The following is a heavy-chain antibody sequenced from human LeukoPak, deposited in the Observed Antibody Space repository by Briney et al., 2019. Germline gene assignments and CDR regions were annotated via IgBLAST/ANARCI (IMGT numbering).Heavy chain of an antibody. CDR1: GGTFSSYA. Sequence: GASVTVSFTASGGTFSSYAISWVRQAPGQGLGWMGRIIPILGIANYAQKFQGRVTITADKSTSTAYMELSSLRSEHTAVYYCARSEARGYSYGSDYWGQGTLVTVSS. CDR3: ARSEARGYSYGSDY. D-gene: IGHD5-18*01. J-gene: IGHJ4*02. CDR2: IIPILGIA. V-gene: IGHV1-69*04.